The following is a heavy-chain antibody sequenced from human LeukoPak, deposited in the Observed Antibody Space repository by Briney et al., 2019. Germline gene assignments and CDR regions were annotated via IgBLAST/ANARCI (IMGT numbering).Heavy chain of an antibody. D-gene: IGHD5-18*01. Sequence: GGSLRLSCAASGFTFSSYSMNWVRQAPGKGLDWVSSISSSSSYIYYADSVKGRFTISRDNAKNSLYLQMNSLRAEDTAVYYCARDAVTTGFDYWGQGTLVTVSS. V-gene: IGHV3-21*01. CDR3: ARDAVTTGFDY. CDR2: ISSSSSYI. J-gene: IGHJ4*02. CDR1: GFTFSSYS.